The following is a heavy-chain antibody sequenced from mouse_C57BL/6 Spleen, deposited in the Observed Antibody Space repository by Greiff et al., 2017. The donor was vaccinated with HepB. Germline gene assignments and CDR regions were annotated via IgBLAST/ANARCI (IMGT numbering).Heavy chain of an antibody. CDR2: ISSGSSTI. Sequence: EVKLVESGGGLVKPGGSLKLSCAASGFTFSDYGMHWVRQAPEKGLEWVAYISSGSSTIYYADTVKGRFTISRDNAKNTRFLQMTSLRSEDTAMYYCARHGIITNAMDYWGQGTSVTVSS. V-gene: IGHV5-17*01. CDR3: ARHGIITNAMDY. CDR1: GFTFSDYG. J-gene: IGHJ4*01. D-gene: IGHD1-1*01.